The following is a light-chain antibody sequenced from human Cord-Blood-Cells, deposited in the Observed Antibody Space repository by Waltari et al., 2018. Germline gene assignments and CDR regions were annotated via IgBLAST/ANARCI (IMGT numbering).Light chain of an antibody. V-gene: IGKV3D-7*01. J-gene: IGKJ2*01. CDR1: QSVSSSY. Sequence: EIVMTQSPATLSLSPGERATLSCRASQSVSSSYLSWYHQKPGQAPRLLIYGASTRATGIPARFSGSGSGTDFTLTISSLQPEDFAVYYCQQDYNLPYTFGQGTKLEIK. CDR2: GAS. CDR3: QQDYNLPYT.